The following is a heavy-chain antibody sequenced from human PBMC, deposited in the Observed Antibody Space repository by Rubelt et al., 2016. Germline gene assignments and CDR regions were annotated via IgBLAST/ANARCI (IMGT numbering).Heavy chain of an antibody. Sequence: GKGLEWVTVISYDGSNKYYADSVKGRFTLSRDNSKNTLYLQMNSLRAEDTTMYYCAKDRSVSGRGGLDYWGQGTLVTVSS. J-gene: IGHJ4*02. CDR3: AKDRSVSGRGGLDY. CDR2: ISYDGSNK. D-gene: IGHD6-19*01. V-gene: IGHV3-30*18.